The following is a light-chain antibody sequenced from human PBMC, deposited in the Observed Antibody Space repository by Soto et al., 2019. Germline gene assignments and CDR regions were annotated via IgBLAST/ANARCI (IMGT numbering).Light chain of an antibody. CDR2: TTF. J-gene: IGKJ4*01. V-gene: IGKV1-39*01. CDR1: QYIGDF. Sequence: DIQMTQSPSSLSASVGDRVTITCRASQYIGDFLNWYQQKPGKAPKVLIYTTFTLQGGVPSRFSGSGSETVFTLTISSLQPEDFATYYCQQSFITPLTFGGGTKVDIK. CDR3: QQSFITPLT.